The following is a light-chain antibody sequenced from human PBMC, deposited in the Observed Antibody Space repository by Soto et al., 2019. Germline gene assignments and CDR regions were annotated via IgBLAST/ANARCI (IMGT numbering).Light chain of an antibody. J-gene: IGKJ3*01. V-gene: IGKV3-15*01. CDR1: QSVSHN. CDR2: GAS. Sequence: EIVLTQSPVILSVSPGERATLSCRVSQSVSHNLAWYQQKPGQAPRLLIYGASTRASDIPARFSGSGSGTDFTLTISSLQSEDFAVYYCQQYEDWPPFTFGPGTKVDIK. CDR3: QQYEDWPPFT.